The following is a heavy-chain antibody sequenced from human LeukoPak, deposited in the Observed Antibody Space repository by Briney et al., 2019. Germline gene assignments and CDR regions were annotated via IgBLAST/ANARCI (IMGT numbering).Heavy chain of an antibody. CDR2: SRNKANSYTT. D-gene: IGHD1-26*01. J-gene: IGHJ4*02. Sequence: GGSLRLSYAASGFTFSNAWMSWVRQAPGKGLEWVGRSRNKANSYTTEYAASVKGRFTISRDDSKNSLSLQMNSLKTDDTAVYYCARASRSGSYFFYWGQGTLVTVSS. V-gene: IGHV3-72*01. CDR3: ARASRSGSYFFY. CDR1: GFTFSNAW.